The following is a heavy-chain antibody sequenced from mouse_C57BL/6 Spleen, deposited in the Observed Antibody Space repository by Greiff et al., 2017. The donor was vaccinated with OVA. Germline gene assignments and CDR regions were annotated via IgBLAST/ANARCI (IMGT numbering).Heavy chain of an antibody. CDR3: ARLYGSSYWYCDV. CDR2: ISSGGSYT. D-gene: IGHD1-1*01. V-gene: IGHV5-6*01. CDR1: GFTFSSYG. J-gene: IGHJ1*03. Sequence: DVQLVESGGDLVKPGGSLKLSCAASGFTFSSYGMSWVRQTPDKRLEWVATISSGGSYTYYPDSVKGRFTISRDNAKNTLYLQMSSLKSEDTAMYYCARLYGSSYWYCDVWGTGTTVTVSS.